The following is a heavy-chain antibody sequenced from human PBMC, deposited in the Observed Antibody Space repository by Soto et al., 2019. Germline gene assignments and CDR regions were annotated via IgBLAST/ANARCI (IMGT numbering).Heavy chain of an antibody. D-gene: IGHD3-9*01. CDR2: FFYSVSTI. CDR3: ARDNYYDILTGYRDYGMDV. J-gene: IGHJ6*02. V-gene: IGHV3-48*02. CDR1: GFTFSSYC. Sequence: PGGSLRLSCAASGFTFSSYCMNWVRQAPGKGLDCVSFFFYSVSTIYYAVSVRGRFTISRDNAKNSLYLQMNSLTDEDTAVYYCARDNYYDILTGYRDYGMDVWGQGTTVTVSS.